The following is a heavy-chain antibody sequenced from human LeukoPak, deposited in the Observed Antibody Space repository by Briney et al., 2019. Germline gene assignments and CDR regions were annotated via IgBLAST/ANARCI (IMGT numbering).Heavy chain of an antibody. CDR1: GGSFSGYY. CDR2: INHSGSI. V-gene: IGHV4-34*01. J-gene: IGHJ4*02. Sequence: SETLSLTCAVYGGSFSGYYWSWTRQPPGKGLEWIGEINHSGSINYNPSLKSRVTISVDTSKNQFSLKLSSVTAADTAVYYCARLSIRYYYDSSGYYAIRYFDYWGQGTLVTVSS. D-gene: IGHD3-22*01. CDR3: ARLSIRYYYDSSGYYAIRYFDY.